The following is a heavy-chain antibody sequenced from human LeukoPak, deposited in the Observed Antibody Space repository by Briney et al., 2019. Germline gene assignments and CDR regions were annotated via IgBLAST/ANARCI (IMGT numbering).Heavy chain of an antibody. V-gene: IGHV3-7*01. Sequence: PGGSLRLSCAASGFTFSSYWMSWVRQAPGKGLEWAANIKQDGSEKYYVDSVKSRFTISRDNAKNSLYLQMNSLRAEDTAVYYCARGVGPYGDYFDYWGQGTLVTVSS. J-gene: IGHJ4*02. D-gene: IGHD4-17*01. CDR1: GFTFSSYW. CDR3: ARGVGPYGDYFDY. CDR2: IKQDGSEK.